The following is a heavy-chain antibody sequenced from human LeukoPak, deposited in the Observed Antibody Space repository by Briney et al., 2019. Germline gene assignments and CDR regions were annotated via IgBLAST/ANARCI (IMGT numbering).Heavy chain of an antibody. Sequence: PSETLSLTCTVSGGSISSSNYYWGWIRQPPGKGLEWIGEINHRGSTNYNPSLKSRVTISVDTSKNQFSLKLSSVTAADTAVYYCARHGDDYGVDYWGQGTLVTVSS. D-gene: IGHD4-17*01. CDR1: GGSISSSNYY. CDR2: INHRGST. V-gene: IGHV4-39*01. J-gene: IGHJ4*02. CDR3: ARHGDDYGVDY.